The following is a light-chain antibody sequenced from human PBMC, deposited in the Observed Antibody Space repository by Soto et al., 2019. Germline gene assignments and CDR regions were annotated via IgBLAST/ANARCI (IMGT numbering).Light chain of an antibody. Sequence: EMVLTQAPGTLSLSPGERATLSCRTSQTVSSTYLAWYQQKRGQAPRLFIDGTSNRSTGIPDRFSGSGSGTDFTLTISRLEPEAFAVYHCQLYGSSPLYSFAQGTELQIK. J-gene: IGKJ2*01. V-gene: IGKV3-20*01. CDR3: QLYGSSPLYS. CDR2: GTS. CDR1: QTVSSTY.